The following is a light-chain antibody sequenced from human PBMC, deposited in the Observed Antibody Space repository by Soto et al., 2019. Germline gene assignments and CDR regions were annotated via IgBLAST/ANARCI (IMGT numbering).Light chain of an antibody. CDR2: GAS. CDR1: QSVYINS. V-gene: IGKV3-20*01. J-gene: IGKJ3*01. Sequence: EIVLTQSQGTLSLSPGESATLSCRASQSVYINSLAWYQHKRGRAPRLLIYGASTRATAVPDRFTGSGSGTDFALTISSLEPEDAAVNYCQQYGDSPFTFGPGTKVDIK. CDR3: QQYGDSPFT.